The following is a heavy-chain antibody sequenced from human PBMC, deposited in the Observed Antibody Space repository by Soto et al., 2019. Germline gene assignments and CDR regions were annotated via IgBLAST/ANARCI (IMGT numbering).Heavy chain of an antibody. J-gene: IGHJ6*02. Sequence: ASVKVSCKASGYTFTSYGISWVRQAPGQELEWMGWISAYNGNTNYAQKLQGRVTMTTDTSTSTAYMELRSLRSDDTAVYYCASYHLNYYYYGMDVWGQGTTVTVSS. CDR1: GYTFTSYG. V-gene: IGHV1-18*01. CDR2: ISAYNGNT. CDR3: ASYHLNYYYYGMDV.